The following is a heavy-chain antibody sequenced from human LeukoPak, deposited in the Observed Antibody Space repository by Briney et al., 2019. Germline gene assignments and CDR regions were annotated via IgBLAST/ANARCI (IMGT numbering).Heavy chain of an antibody. CDR2: INPNSGGT. CDR1: GYTFTGYY. Sequence: ASVKVSCKASGYTFTGYYMHWVRQAPGQGLEWMGWINPNSGGTNYAQKFQGRVTMTRDTSISTVYMELSGLRSDDTAVYYCARGVYCSRTSCYIDYWGQGPLVTVSS. CDR3: ARGVYCSRTSCYIDY. V-gene: IGHV1-2*02. D-gene: IGHD2-2*02. J-gene: IGHJ4*02.